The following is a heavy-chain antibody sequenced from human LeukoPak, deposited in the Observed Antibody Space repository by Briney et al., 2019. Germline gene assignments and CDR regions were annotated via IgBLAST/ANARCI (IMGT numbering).Heavy chain of an antibody. CDR2: IRSKANSYAT. V-gene: IGHV3-73*01. CDR1: GFTFSGSA. D-gene: IGHD5-12*01. Sequence: GGSLRLSCAASGFTFSGSAMHWVRQASGKGLEWVGRIRSKANSYATAYAASVKGRFTISRDDSKNTAYLQMNSLKTEDTAVYYCTRSYDGDYYYYYMDVWGKGTTVTVSS. J-gene: IGHJ6*03. CDR3: TRSYDGDYYYYYMDV.